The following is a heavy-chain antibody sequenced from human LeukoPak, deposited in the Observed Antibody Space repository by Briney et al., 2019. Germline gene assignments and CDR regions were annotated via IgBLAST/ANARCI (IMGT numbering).Heavy chain of an antibody. CDR2: ISSSSSYI. D-gene: IGHD3-10*01. J-gene: IGHJ4*02. CDR1: GFTFSNYS. CDR3: AKVTYGSGTYGAFDY. Sequence: GGSLRLSCAASGFTFSNYSMNWVRQAPGKGLEWVSSISSSSSYIYYADSVKGRFTISRGNSKNTLYLQMNSLRAEDTAVYYCAKVTYGSGTYGAFDYWGQGTLVTVSS. V-gene: IGHV3-21*04.